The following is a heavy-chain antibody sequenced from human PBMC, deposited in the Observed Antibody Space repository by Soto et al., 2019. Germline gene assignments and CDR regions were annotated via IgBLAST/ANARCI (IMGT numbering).Heavy chain of an antibody. CDR1: GASITGSFF. CDR3: ARGMTPPGAPAWYYFDS. Sequence: SETLSLTCTVSGASITGSFFWRCIGQAAGKGLEWIGRFSPSGTTNYNPSLRSRVTMSADVSKNQFSLRLTSVTAADTALYYCARGMTPPGAPAWYYFDSWGQGTLVTVSS. CDR2: FSPSGTT. D-gene: IGHD2-8*02. V-gene: IGHV4-4*07. J-gene: IGHJ4*02.